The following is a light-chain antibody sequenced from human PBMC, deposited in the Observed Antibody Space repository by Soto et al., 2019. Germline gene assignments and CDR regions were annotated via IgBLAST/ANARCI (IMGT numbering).Light chain of an antibody. CDR1: QGISNY. Sequence: DIQMTQTTSSLSASVGDIVTSACQASQGISNYLNWYQQKPGKAPKLLIYDASNLETGVPSRFSGSGSGTEFTLTITSLQPDDFATYYCQQYNSYPWTFGQGTKVDIK. V-gene: IGKV1-33*01. CDR2: DAS. J-gene: IGKJ1*01. CDR3: QQYNSYPWT.